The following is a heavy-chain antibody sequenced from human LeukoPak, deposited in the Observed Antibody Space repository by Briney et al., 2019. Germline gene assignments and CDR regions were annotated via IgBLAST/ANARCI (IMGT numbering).Heavy chain of an antibody. Sequence: NPGGSLRLSCAASGFTFSSYSMNWVRQAPGKGLEWVSSISSSSSYIYYADSVKGRFTISRDNAKNSLYLQMNSLRAEDTAVYYCARDMYYYDSSGYYQIDYWGQGTLVTVSS. CDR3: ARDMYYYDSSGYYQIDY. CDR2: ISSSSSYI. V-gene: IGHV3-21*01. J-gene: IGHJ4*02. CDR1: GFTFSSYS. D-gene: IGHD3-22*01.